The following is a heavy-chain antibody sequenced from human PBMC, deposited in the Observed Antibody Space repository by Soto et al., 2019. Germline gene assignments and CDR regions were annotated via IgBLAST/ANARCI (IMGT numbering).Heavy chain of an antibody. CDR2: IYAGTIT. J-gene: IGHJ4*02. CDR3: ARIPYDNSGTIFDY. CDR1: GITVSSYY. D-gene: IGHD3-22*01. V-gene: IGHV3-53*01. Sequence: GGSLRLSCAVSGITVSSYYMSWVRQAAGKGLEWVSVIYAGTITYYADSVKGRFTIYRNNSKNTLNLEMNSLRVEDTAVYYCARIPYDNSGTIFDYWGQGTLVTVSS.